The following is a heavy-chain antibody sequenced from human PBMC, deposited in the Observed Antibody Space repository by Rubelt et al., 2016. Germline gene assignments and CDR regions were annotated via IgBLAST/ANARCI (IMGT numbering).Heavy chain of an antibody. D-gene: IGHD6-19*01. CDR2: INAGNGNT. J-gene: IGHJ4*02. Sequence: QVQLVQSGAEVKKPGASVKVSCKASGYTFTSYAMHWVRQAPGQRLEWMGWINAGNGNTKYSQKCQVRVTITRDTSASTAYMELSRLRSEDTAVYYCAREGLAVAHDYWGQGTLVTVSS. V-gene: IGHV1-3*01. CDR3: AREGLAVAHDY. CDR1: GYTFTSYA.